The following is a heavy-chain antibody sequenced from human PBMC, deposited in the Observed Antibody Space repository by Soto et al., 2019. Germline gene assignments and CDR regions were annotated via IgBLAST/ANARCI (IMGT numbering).Heavy chain of an antibody. CDR3: AREEAQYQLLHSYYYMDV. CDR2: IIPIFGMA. Sequence: QVQLVLSGAEVKKPGSSVKVSCKASGGTFSSYTINWVRQAPGQGLEWMGRIIPIFGMANYAQKFQGRVTITADESTSTAYMQLSSLRSEDTGLYYCAREEAQYQLLHSYYYMDVWGKGTTVTVSS. CDR1: GGTFSSYT. D-gene: IGHD2-2*01. V-gene: IGHV1-69*08. J-gene: IGHJ6*03.